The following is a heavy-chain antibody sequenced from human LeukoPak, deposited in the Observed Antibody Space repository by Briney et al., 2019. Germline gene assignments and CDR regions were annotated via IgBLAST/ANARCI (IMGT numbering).Heavy chain of an antibody. CDR2: MNPNSGTT. D-gene: IGHD6-13*01. V-gene: IGHV1-8*01. Sequence: AASVKVSCKASGYTFTSYDINWVRQATGQGLEWMGWMNPNSGTTGYAQNIHGRVTMTRNTSISTAYKDLRSLGVGETAVYYGARGLVARSDSSSWYEGGFSVDYWGQGTLVTVAS. CDR3: ARGLVARSDSSSWYEGGFSVDY. CDR1: GYTFTSYD. J-gene: IGHJ4*02.